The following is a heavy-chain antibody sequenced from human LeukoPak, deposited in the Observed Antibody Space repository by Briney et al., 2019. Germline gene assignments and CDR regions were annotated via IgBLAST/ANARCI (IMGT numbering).Heavy chain of an antibody. Sequence: GGSLRLSCAASGFTFSDYYMGWIRQAPGKGLEWVTYITSNGYSVYYAASVKGRFTISRDNAKNSLYLQVNSLTAEDTAVYYCARAGNYYGRHTNWFDPWGQGTLVTVSS. V-gene: IGHV3-11*04. CDR1: GFTFSDYY. CDR3: ARAGNYYGRHTNWFDP. D-gene: IGHD3-10*01. CDR2: ITSNGYSV. J-gene: IGHJ5*02.